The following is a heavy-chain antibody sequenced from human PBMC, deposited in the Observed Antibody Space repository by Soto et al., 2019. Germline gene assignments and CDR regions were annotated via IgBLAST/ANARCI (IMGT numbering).Heavy chain of an antibody. CDR2: INPSGGST. CDR1: GYTVTSYY. CDR3: ARAMGSGSYYNELHYGTDV. V-gene: IGHV1-46*01. J-gene: IGHJ6*02. D-gene: IGHD3-10*01. Sequence: ASVKVSCKASGYTVTSYYMHWVRQAPGQGLEWMGIINPSGGSTSYAQKFQGRVTMTRDTSTSTVYMELSSLRSEDTAVYYCARAMGSGSYYNELHYGTDVWGQGTTVTVSS.